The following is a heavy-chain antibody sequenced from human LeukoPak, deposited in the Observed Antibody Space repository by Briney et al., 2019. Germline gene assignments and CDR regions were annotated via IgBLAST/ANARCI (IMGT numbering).Heavy chain of an antibody. J-gene: IGHJ3*02. Sequence: SGGSLRLSCAASGFTFSSYAMSWVRQAPGKGLEWVSAISGSGGSTYYADSVKGRFTISRDNSKNTLYLQMSSLRAEDTAVYYCANSYGDYLGDAFDIWGQGTMATVSS. CDR1: GFTFSSYA. D-gene: IGHD4-17*01. CDR3: ANSYGDYLGDAFDI. V-gene: IGHV3-23*01. CDR2: ISGSGGST.